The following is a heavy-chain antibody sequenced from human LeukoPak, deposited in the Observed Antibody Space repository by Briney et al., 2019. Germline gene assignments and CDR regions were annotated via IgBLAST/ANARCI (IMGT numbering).Heavy chain of an antibody. CDR2: ISGSGGST. J-gene: IGHJ1*01. Sequence: GGSLRLSCAASGFTFSSYAMSWVRQAPGKGLEWVSAISGSGGSTYYADSVKGRFTISRDNSKNTLYLQMNSLRAEDTAVYYCAKAYYHDSSGLEYFQHWGQGTLVTVSS. D-gene: IGHD3-22*01. V-gene: IGHV3-23*01. CDR1: GFTFSSYA. CDR3: AKAYYHDSSGLEYFQH.